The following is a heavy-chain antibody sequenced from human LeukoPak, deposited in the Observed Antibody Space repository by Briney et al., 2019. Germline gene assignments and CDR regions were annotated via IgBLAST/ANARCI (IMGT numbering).Heavy chain of an antibody. Sequence: RGSPRLSCAASGFSFSDYYMSWIRQAPGKGLEWVSYISSSGNTIYYADSVKGRFTISRDNAKNSLYLQMNSLRAEDTAVYYCARDQYYYDSSAPPLYWGQGTLVTVSS. CDR2: ISSSGNTI. CDR1: GFSFSDYY. J-gene: IGHJ4*02. V-gene: IGHV3-11*01. CDR3: ARDQYYYDSSAPPLY. D-gene: IGHD3-22*01.